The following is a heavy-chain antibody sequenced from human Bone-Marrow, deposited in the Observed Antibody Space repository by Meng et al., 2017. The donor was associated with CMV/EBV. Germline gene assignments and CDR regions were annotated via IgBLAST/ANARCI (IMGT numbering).Heavy chain of an antibody. CDR2: MNPNSGNT. Sequence: ASAMVICKASGYIFTSYDSIWVRQATGQELEWMGWMNPNSGNTGYAQKSESRVTMTRNTSISTAYMELSSLRSEDTAVYYCARSPTLSPKNLWFGVWDYNYYGMDVWGQGTTVTVSS. J-gene: IGHJ6*02. V-gene: IGHV1-8*01. CDR1: GYIFTSYD. D-gene: IGHD3-10*01. CDR3: ARSPTLSPKNLWFGVWDYNYYGMDV.